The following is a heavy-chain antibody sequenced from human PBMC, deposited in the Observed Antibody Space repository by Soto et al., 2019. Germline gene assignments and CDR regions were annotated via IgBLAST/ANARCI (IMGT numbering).Heavy chain of an antibody. CDR1: GFTFSDSA. V-gene: IGHV3-23*01. Sequence: PGGSLRLSCSASGFTFSDSAMTWVRQAPGKGLEWVASMSDSGSTTYYADSVKGRFTISRDNSKNTLSLHMNNLGADDTAVYYCAKHHVYVIVLKIAFAFWGQGTMVTVSS. CDR2: MSDSGSTT. CDR3: AKHHVYVIVLKIAFAF. D-gene: IGHD2-21*01. J-gene: IGHJ3*01.